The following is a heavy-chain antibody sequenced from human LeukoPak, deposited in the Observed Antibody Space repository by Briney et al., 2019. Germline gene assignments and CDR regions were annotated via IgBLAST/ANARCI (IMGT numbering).Heavy chain of an antibody. J-gene: IGHJ6*03. CDR2: ISWNSETI. D-gene: IGHD4-17*01. CDR3: AKSADYGDPLSYYMDV. V-gene: IGHV3-9*03. Sequence: GGSLRLSCAVSGFTFDDYAMHWVRQVPGKGLEWVSGISWNSETIGYADSVKGRFTISRDNAKNSLYLQMNSLRAEDMALYYCAKSADYGDPLSYYMDVWGKGTTVTVSS. CDR1: GFTFDDYA.